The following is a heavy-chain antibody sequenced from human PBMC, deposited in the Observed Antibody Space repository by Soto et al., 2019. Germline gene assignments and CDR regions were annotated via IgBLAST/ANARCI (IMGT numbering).Heavy chain of an antibody. CDR1: GGSISSSSYY. CDR2: IYYSGST. J-gene: IGHJ5*02. V-gene: IGHV4-39*01. CDR3: ATSRPLGYLRAGWFDP. Sequence: QLQLQESGPGLVKPSETLSLTCTVSGGSISSSSYYWDWIRQPPGKGLEWIGSIYYSGSTSYNPSLKSRVTISVDTSMSHFALKLSSVTAADTAVYVCATSRPLGYLRAGWFDPWGQGTLVAVSS. D-gene: IGHD3-16*01.